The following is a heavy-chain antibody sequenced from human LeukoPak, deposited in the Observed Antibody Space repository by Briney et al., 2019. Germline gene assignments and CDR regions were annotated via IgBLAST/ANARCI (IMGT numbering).Heavy chain of an antibody. D-gene: IGHD3-16*01. CDR1: GFTFSSYS. J-gene: IGHJ4*02. CDR3: AREARGILDY. V-gene: IGHV3-21*01. Sequence: GGSLRLSCAASGFTFSSYSMNWVRQAPGKGLEWVSSISSSSSYIYYADSVKGRFPISRDNAKNSLYLQMNSLRAEDTAVYYCAREARGILDYWGQGTLVTVSS. CDR2: ISSSSSYI.